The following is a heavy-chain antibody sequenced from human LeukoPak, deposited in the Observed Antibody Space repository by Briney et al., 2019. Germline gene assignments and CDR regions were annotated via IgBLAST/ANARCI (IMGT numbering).Heavy chain of an antibody. Sequence: PGGSLRLSCAASGFTFSSYSMNWVHQAPGKGLEWVSSISSSSSYIYYADSVKGRFTISRDNSKNTLYLQMNSLRAEDTAVYYCAKRGDGYNLYYFDYWGQGTLVTVSS. CDR2: ISSSSSYI. D-gene: IGHD5-24*01. CDR1: GFTFSSYS. J-gene: IGHJ4*02. CDR3: AKRGDGYNLYYFDY. V-gene: IGHV3-21*04.